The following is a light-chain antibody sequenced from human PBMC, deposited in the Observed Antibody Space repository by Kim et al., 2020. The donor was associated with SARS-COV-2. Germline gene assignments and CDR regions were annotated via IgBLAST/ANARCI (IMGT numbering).Light chain of an antibody. CDR1: QSIYSC. V-gene: IGKV1-5*03. CDR2: KAS. J-gene: IGKJ5*01. Sequence: ASVGDRVTLTCRASQSIYSCLAWYQQKPSNVPEILIYKASTLGSGVPSRFSGSESRTDFTLTISSLQPDDFSTYVCQQFSTYPFSFGQGTRLEIK. CDR3: QQFSTYPFS.